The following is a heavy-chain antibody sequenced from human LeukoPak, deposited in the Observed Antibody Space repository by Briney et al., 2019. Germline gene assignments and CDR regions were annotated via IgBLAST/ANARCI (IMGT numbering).Heavy chain of an antibody. D-gene: IGHD2-15*01. CDR2: VSYDESDK. J-gene: IGHJ4*02. CDR1: GFTFNNYA. CDR3: ARPLAGWQQLIGGLDY. V-gene: IGHV3-30*04. Sequence: GGSLRLSCAASGFTFNNYAMNWVRQAPGKGLEWVAVVSYDESDKYYADSVKGRFTISRDNSKNTLYLQMNSLRAEDTAVYYCARPLAGWQQLIGGLDYRGQGTLVTVSS.